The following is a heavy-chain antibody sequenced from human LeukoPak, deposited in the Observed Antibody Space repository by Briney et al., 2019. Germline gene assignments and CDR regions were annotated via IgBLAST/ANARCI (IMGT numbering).Heavy chain of an antibody. CDR2: IIPIFGTA. Sequence: SVKVSCKASGGTFSSYAISWVRQAPGQGLEWMGRIIPIFGTANYTQKFQGRVTITTDESTSTAYMELSSLRSEDTAVYYCTRSAHYYDSSGYPESFDYWGQGTLVTVSS. J-gene: IGHJ4*02. CDR1: GGTFSSYA. CDR3: TRSAHYYDSSGYPESFDY. D-gene: IGHD3-22*01. V-gene: IGHV1-69*05.